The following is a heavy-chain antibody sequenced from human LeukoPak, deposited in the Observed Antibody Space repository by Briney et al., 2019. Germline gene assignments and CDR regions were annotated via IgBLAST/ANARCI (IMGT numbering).Heavy chain of an antibody. CDR3: ARELSLAVAGPHDAFDI. Sequence: GGSLRLSCAASGFTFSSYEMNWVRQAPGKGLEWVSYISSSGSTIYYADSVKGRFTISRDNAKNSLYLQMNSLRAEDTAVYYCARELSLAVAGPHDAFDIWGQGTMVTVSS. D-gene: IGHD6-19*01. J-gene: IGHJ3*02. CDR2: ISSSGSTI. V-gene: IGHV3-48*03. CDR1: GFTFSSYE.